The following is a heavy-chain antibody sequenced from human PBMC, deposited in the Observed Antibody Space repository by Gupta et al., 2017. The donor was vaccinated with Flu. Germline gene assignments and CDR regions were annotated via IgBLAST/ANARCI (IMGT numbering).Heavy chain of an antibody. CDR2: LNQDGSQK. J-gene: IGHJ4*02. V-gene: IGHV3-7*01. D-gene: IGHD5-12*01. Sequence: SWVRQATGKGLEWVAVLNQDGSQKYLGDSVKCRFTISRDNAKNSLFLQMNSLRAEDTGVYYCARDYDRTGDCWGQGILVTVSS. CDR3: ARDYDRTGDC.